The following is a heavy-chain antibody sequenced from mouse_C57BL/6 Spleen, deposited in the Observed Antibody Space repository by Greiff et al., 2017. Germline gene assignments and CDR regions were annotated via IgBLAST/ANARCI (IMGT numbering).Heavy chain of an antibody. Sequence: VQLQQSGAELVRPGTSVKVSCKASGFAFTNYLIEWVKQRPGQGLEWIGVINPGSGGTNYNEKFKGKATLTADKSSSTAYMQLSSLTSEDSAVYVCARWGVRTKVGGDAMDYWGQGTSVTVSS. D-gene: IGHD1-1*01. V-gene: IGHV1-54*01. J-gene: IGHJ4*01. CDR1: GFAFTNYL. CDR2: INPGSGGT. CDR3: ARWGVRTKVGGDAMDY.